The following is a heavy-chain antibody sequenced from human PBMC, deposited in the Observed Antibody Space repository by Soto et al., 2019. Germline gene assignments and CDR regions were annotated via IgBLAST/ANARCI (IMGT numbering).Heavy chain of an antibody. J-gene: IGHJ5*01. Sequence: GXSKSLSSSASGFPFSAPFMDRVRPDLGKGLEWVGRSRNKANSYTTEYAASVKGRFTISRDDSKNSLYLQMNSLKTEDTAGYYCAYTAVVGTTEFDYWGQGTCVTGSA. CDR1: GFPFSAPF. V-gene: IGHV3-72*01. D-gene: IGHD6-19*01. CDR2: SRNKANSYTT. CDR3: AYTAVVGTTEFDY.